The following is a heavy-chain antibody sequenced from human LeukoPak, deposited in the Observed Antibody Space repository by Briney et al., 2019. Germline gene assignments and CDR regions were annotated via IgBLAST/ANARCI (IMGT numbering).Heavy chain of an antibody. CDR3: TTGPYRSGWSTVPAY. CDR1: GFTFSNAW. J-gene: IGHJ4*02. Sequence: GGSLRLSCAASGFTFSNAWMSWVRQAPGKGLEWVGRIKSKTDGGTTDYAAPGKGRFTISRDDSKHTLYMKMNSLKTEDTALYYCTTGPYRSGWSTVPAYWGQGTLVTVSS. D-gene: IGHD6-19*01. CDR2: IKSKTDGGTT. V-gene: IGHV3-15*01.